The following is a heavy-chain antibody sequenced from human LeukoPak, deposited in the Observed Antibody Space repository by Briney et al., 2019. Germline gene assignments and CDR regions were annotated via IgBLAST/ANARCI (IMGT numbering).Heavy chain of an antibody. CDR1: GYTFTGYY. J-gene: IGHJ4*02. V-gene: IGHV1-2*02. Sequence: GASVKVSCKASGYTFTGYYMHWVRQAPGQGLEWMGWINPNSGGTNYAQKFQGRVTMTRDTSISTAYMELSRLRSDDTAVYYCARGAMVRGVIHPFDYWGQGTLVTVSS. CDR3: ARGAMVRGVIHPFDY. D-gene: IGHD3-10*01. CDR2: INPNSGGT.